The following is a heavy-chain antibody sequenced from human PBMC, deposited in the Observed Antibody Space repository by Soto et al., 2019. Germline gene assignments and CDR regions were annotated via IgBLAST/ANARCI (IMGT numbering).Heavy chain of an antibody. Sequence: PSETLSLTCAVYGGSFSGYYWSWIRQPPGKGLEWIGEINHSGSTNYNPSLKSRVTISVDTSKNQFSLKLSSVTAADTAVYYCARAPRVTLRVTTNRAIDYWGQGTLVTVSS. CDR2: INHSGST. CDR1: GGSFSGYY. J-gene: IGHJ4*02. D-gene: IGHD4-4*01. CDR3: ARAPRVTLRVTTNRAIDY. V-gene: IGHV4-34*01.